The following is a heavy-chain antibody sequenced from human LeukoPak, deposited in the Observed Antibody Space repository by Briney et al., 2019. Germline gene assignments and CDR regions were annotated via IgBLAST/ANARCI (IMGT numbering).Heavy chain of an antibody. V-gene: IGHV3-21*01. D-gene: IGHD3-3*01. CDR1: GSTFSSYG. Sequence: GGSLRLSCAASGSTFSSYGMSWVRQSPGKGLEWVSSISSSSTYTYYADSVKGRFTISRDNAKNSLFLQMNSLRDDDTGVYFCATDTLRFRMDVWGKGTTVIVSS. CDR2: ISSSSTYT. J-gene: IGHJ6*04. CDR3: ATDTLRFRMDV.